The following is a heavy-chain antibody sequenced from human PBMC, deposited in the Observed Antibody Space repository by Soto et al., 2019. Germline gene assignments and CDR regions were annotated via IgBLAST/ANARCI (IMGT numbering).Heavy chain of an antibody. CDR1: GYTFTSYG. CDR3: ARGIYCYGLDRYYMVV. J-gene: IGHJ6*03. Sequence: QVQMMQSGAEVKKPGASVKVSCKSSGYTFTSYGVSWVRQAPVQGLEWMGWISAYNGDTKSATRFQGSVTMTTDTYTSTAYMELRSLRSDDTAVYYCARGIYCYGLDRYYMVVWGNGTTVTVSS. V-gene: IGHV1-18*04. D-gene: IGHD5-18*01. CDR2: ISAYNGDT.